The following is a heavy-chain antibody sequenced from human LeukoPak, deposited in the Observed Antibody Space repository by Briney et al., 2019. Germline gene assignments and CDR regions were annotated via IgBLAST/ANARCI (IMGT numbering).Heavy chain of an antibody. Sequence: SVKVSCKASGYTFTSYAMHWVRQAPGQGLEWMGGIIPIFGAANYAQKFQGRVTITADESTSTAYMELSSLRSEDTAVYYCARVFGGNIRHDAFDIWGQGTMVTVSS. D-gene: IGHD4-23*01. J-gene: IGHJ3*02. CDR2: IIPIFGAA. CDR3: ARVFGGNIRHDAFDI. CDR1: GYTFTSYA. V-gene: IGHV1-69*13.